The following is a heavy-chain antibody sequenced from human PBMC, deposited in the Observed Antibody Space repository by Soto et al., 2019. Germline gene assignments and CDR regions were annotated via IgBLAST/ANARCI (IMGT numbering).Heavy chain of an antibody. Sequence: QVQLVQSGAEVKKPGSSVKVSCKASGGTFSSYTISWVRQAPGQGLEWMGRIIPILGIANYAQKFQGRVTITADKSTSTAYMELSSLRSEDTAVYYCAREGDGYNCPYYFDYWGQGTLVTVSS. D-gene: IGHD5-12*01. CDR1: GGTFSSYT. J-gene: IGHJ4*02. CDR2: IIPILGIA. V-gene: IGHV1-69*08. CDR3: AREGDGYNCPYYFDY.